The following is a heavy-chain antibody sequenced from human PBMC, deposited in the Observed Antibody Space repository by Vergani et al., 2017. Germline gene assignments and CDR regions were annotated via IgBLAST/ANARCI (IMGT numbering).Heavy chain of an antibody. D-gene: IGHD3-9*01. CDR3: AREDILTAAIGG. CDR2: ISYDGSNK. Sequence: QVQLVESGGGVVQPGRSLRLSCAASGFTFSSYAMHWVRQAPGKGLEWVAVISYDGSNKYYADSVKGRFTISRDNSKNTLYLQMNSLRAEDTAVYYCAREDILTAAIGGWGQGTLVTVSS. V-gene: IGHV3-30-3*01. J-gene: IGHJ4*02. CDR1: GFTFSSYA.